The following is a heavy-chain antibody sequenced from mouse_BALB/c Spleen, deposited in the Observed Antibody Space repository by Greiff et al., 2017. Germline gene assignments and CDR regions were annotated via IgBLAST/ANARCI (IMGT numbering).Heavy chain of an antibody. D-gene: IGHD1-1*01. CDR2: IDPSDSYT. Sequence: QVQLQQPGAELVKPGASVKLSCKASGYTFTSYWMHWVKQRPGQGLEWIGEIDPSDSYTNYNQKFKGKATLTVDKSSSTAYMQLSSLTSEDSAVYYCARQRVLRRFFDYWGQGTTLTVSS. CDR3: ARQRVLRRFFDY. CDR1: GYTFTSYW. J-gene: IGHJ2*01. V-gene: IGHV1-69*02.